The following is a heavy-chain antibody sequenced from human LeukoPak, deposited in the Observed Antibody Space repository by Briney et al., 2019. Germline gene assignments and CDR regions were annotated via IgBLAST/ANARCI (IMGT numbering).Heavy chain of an antibody. J-gene: IGHJ6*03. CDR3: AKAGSAAEGHYYYYYMDV. D-gene: IGHD6-13*01. Sequence: GGSLRLSCAASGFTFDDYAMHWVRQAPGKGLEWVSLISWDGGSTYYADSVKGRFTISRDNSKNSLYLQMNSLRAEDTALYYCAKAGSAAEGHYYYYYMDVWGKGTTVTVSS. CDR1: GFTFDDYA. CDR2: ISWDGGST. V-gene: IGHV3-43D*03.